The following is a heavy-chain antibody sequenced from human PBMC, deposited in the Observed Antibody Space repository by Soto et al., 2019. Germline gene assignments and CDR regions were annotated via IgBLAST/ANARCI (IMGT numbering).Heavy chain of an antibody. CDR3: ARDLGVSYYAPVDY. J-gene: IGHJ4*02. CDR1: GYTFTSYG. V-gene: IGHV1-18*01. Sequence: QVQLVQSGAEVKKPGASVKVSCKASGYTFTSYGISWVRQAPGQGLEWMGWISAYNGNKKYAQKLQGRGTMTTDTSTSTAEMELSSVRSDDTAVYYCARDLGVSYYAPVDYWGQGTVVTVSS. D-gene: IGHD1-26*01. CDR2: ISAYNGNK.